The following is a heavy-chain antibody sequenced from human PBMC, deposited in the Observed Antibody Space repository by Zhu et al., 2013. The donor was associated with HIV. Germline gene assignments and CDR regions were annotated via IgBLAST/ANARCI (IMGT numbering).Heavy chain of an antibody. CDR1: GYTFTNYD. J-gene: IGHJ5*02. CDR2: MNPNSGNR. D-gene: IGHD3-16*01. Sequence: QVHLVQSGAEVTKSGASVKVSCKASGYTFTNYDINWVRQATGQGLEWMGWMNPNSGNRGYAQKFQGRVTMTRDTSISTAYMELNSLRSEDTAVYYCARRLFSKIIGGWFDPWGQGSLVTVSS. V-gene: IGHV1-8*01. CDR3: ARRLFSKIIGGWFDP.